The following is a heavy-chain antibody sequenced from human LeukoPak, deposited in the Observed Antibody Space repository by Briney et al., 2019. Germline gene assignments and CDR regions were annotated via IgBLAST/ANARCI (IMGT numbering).Heavy chain of an antibody. CDR2: ISSSGSTI. CDR1: GFTSSSFE. CDR3: AELGITMIGGV. V-gene: IGHV3-48*03. Sequence: GGSLRPSCAASGFTSSSFEMNWVRQAPGKGLEWVSYISSSGSTIYYADSVKGRFTIYRDNAKNSLYLQMNSLRAEDTAVYYCAELGITMIGGVWGKGTTVTISS. D-gene: IGHD3-10*02. J-gene: IGHJ6*04.